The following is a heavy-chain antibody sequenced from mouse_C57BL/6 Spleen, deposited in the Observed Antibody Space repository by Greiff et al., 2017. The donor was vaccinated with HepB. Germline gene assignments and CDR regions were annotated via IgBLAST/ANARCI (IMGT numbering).Heavy chain of an antibody. CDR2: IDPSDSET. J-gene: IGHJ2*01. CDR3: ARWYYGSMDYFDY. Sequence: QVQLKQPGAELVRPGSSVKLSCKASGYTFTSYWMHWVKQRPIQGLEWIGNIDPSDSETHYNQKFKDKATLTVDKSSSTAYMQLSSLTSEDSAVYYCARWYYGSMDYFDYWGQGTTLTVSS. CDR1: GYTFTSYW. D-gene: IGHD1-1*01. V-gene: IGHV1-52*01.